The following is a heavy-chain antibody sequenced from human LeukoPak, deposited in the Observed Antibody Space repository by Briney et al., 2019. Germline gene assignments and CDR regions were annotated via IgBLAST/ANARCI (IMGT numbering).Heavy chain of an antibody. J-gene: IGHJ6*03. V-gene: IGHV3-21*01. D-gene: IGHD1-26*01. Sequence: GGSLGLSCAASGFTFSSYSMNWVRQAPGKGLEWFSSISSSSSYIYYADSVKGRFTISRDNAKHSLYLQMNSLRAEDTAVYYCARVRGSYYYYYYMDVWGKGTTVTVSS. CDR3: ARVRGSYYYYYYMDV. CDR1: GFTFSSYS. CDR2: ISSSSSYI.